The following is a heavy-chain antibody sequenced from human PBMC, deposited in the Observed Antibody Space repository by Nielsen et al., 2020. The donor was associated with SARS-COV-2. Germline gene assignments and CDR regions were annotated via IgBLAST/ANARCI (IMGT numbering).Heavy chain of an antibody. D-gene: IGHD5-12*01. V-gene: IGHV3-11*03. CDR1: GFTFSDHY. CDR2: ISGGSTYT. J-gene: IGHJ5*02. Sequence: GESLKISCAASGFTFSDHYMSWIRQAPGKGLEWISYISGGSTYTNYADSVEGRFTISRDDAENSLYLQMNSLRAEDTAVYYCASGVDPWGQGTLVTVSS. CDR3: ASGVDP.